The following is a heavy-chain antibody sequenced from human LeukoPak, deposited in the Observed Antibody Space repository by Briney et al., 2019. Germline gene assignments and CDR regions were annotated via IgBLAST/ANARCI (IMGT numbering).Heavy chain of an antibody. V-gene: IGHV4-34*01. CDR2: VNHSGST. CDR1: GGSFSGYY. D-gene: IGHD6-13*01. J-gene: IGHJ4*02. CDR3: ARVKRGYSGSWSDY. Sequence: SETLSLTCAVYGGSFSGYYWSWIRQPPGKGLEWIGEVNHSGSTNYNPSLKSRVTISVDTSKNQFSLKLSSVTAADTAVYYWARVKRGYSGSWSDYWGQGTLVTVSS.